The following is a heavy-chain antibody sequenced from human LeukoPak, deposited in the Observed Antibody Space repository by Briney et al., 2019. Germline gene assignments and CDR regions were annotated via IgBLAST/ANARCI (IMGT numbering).Heavy chain of an antibody. Sequence: PSETLSLTCTVSGGSISSYYWSWIRQPPGRGLECIGYIYYSGSTNYNPSLKRRVTISLDTSKNQFSLKLSAVTAAGTPAYYCARATPDWFDPWGQGTLVTVSS. CDR3: ARATPDWFDP. CDR2: IYYSGST. D-gene: IGHD2-15*01. J-gene: IGHJ5*02. CDR1: GGSISSYY. V-gene: IGHV4-59*01.